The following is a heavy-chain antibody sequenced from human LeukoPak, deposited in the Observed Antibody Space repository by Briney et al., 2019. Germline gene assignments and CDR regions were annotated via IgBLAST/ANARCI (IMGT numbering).Heavy chain of an antibody. J-gene: IGHJ3*02. CDR1: GGSISSYY. CDR2: IYTSGST. Sequence: PSETLSLTCTVPGGSISSYYWSWIRQPPGKGLEWIGRIYTSGSTNYNPSLKSRVTMSVDTSKNQFSLQLSSVTAADTAVYYCARTTYYYDSSGYYLPAFDIWGQGTMVTVSS. D-gene: IGHD3-22*01. CDR3: ARTTYYYDSSGYYLPAFDI. V-gene: IGHV4-4*07.